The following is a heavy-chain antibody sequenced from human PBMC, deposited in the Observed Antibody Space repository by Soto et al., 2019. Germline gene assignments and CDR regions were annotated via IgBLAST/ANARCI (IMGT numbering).Heavy chain of an antibody. CDR1: GYTFTSYD. D-gene: IGHD2-15*01. CDR2: MNPNSGNT. J-gene: IGHJ6*02. Sequence: VQLLESGGDLVQPGASVKVSCKASGYTFTSYDINWVRQATGQGLEWMGWMNPNSGNTGYAQKFQGRVTMTRNTSISTAYMELSSLRSEDTAVYYCARGRCSGGSCYSDYYGMDVWGQGTTVTVSS. V-gene: IGHV1-8*01. CDR3: ARGRCSGGSCYSDYYGMDV.